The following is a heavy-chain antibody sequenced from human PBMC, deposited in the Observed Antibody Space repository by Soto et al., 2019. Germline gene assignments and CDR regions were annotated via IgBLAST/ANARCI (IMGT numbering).Heavy chain of an antibody. V-gene: IGHV3-48*01. CDR3: ARGIHCSGGTCYGMIDF. J-gene: IGHJ4*02. Sequence: VQLVESGGGLVQPGGSLRLSCAASGFTFSTYSINWVRQAPGKGLDWVSYISSSSGAIYYADSVKGRFTIARDNAKNSVYLQMNSLRVEDTAVYYCARGIHCSGGTCYGMIDFWGQGTLVTVSS. CDR1: GFTFSTYS. D-gene: IGHD2-15*01. CDR2: ISSSSGAI.